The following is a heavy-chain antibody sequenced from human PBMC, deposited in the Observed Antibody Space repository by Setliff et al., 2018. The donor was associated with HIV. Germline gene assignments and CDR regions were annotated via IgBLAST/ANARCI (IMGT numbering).Heavy chain of an antibody. Sequence: SVKVSCKASGYTFSTYDFNWVRQAAGQGLGWMGWMSPKNNGSGFAQKFQARLTMTWNTSTNTAYMELRSLTSDDTAVYYCARGRYNSRIDVWGQGTTVTVSS. CDR3: ARGRYNSRIDV. D-gene: IGHD5-18*01. J-gene: IGHJ6*02. V-gene: IGHV1-8*01. CDR1: GYTFSTYD. CDR2: MSPKNNGS.